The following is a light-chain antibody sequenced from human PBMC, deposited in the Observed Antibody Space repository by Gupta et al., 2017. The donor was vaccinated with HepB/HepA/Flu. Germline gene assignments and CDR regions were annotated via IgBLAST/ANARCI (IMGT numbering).Light chain of an antibody. CDR1: QSLLYKDDNTH. CDR3: MQGTYWPYT. J-gene: IGKJ2*01. V-gene: IGKV2-30*01. Sequence: DVVMTQSPLSLPVTLGQPVSISCRSSQSLLYKDDNTHLNWFQQRPGQSPRRLIYRTSNRDSGVPDRCSGSGSGTDFTLQISRVEADDVGVYYCMQGTYWPYTFGQGTKLEIK. CDR2: RTS.